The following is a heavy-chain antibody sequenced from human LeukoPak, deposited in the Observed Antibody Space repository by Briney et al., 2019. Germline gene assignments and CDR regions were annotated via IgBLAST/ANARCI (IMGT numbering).Heavy chain of an antibody. CDR2: VNPWEGGA. V-gene: IGHV1-2*02. D-gene: IGHD2-15*01. CDR1: GYTFSGHY. J-gene: IGHJ6*03. CDR3: ARVYGGSCYSGVCFSYYYYYYMDV. Sequence: GASAKVSCKASGYTFSGHYMHWIRQAPGQGLEWMGWVNPWEGGAKDSQKFQGRVTMTRDTSISTAYMELRSLRSDDTAVYYCARVYGGSCYSGVCFSYYYYYYMDVWGKGTTVTISS.